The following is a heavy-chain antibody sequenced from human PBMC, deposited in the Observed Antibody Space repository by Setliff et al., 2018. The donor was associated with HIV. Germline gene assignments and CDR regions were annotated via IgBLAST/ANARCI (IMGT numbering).Heavy chain of an antibody. CDR3: VTGEGLRF. V-gene: IGHV1-46*01. J-gene: IGHJ4*02. CDR2: INPAGNPT. D-gene: IGHD2-15*01. CDR1: GGTFSSYA. Sequence: ASVKVSCKASGGTFSSYAISWVRQAPGQGLEWMGIINPAGNPTSYAQKFQGRVTVTTATSSDTAYLYLSSLRSEDTAVYYCVTGEGLRFWGQGTLVTVSS.